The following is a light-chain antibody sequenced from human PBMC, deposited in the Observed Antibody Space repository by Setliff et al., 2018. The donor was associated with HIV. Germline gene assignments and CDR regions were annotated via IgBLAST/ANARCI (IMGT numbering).Light chain of an antibody. CDR1: SGDVGGYDY. J-gene: IGLJ1*01. CDR3: SSYTTASTYV. CDR2: EVH. V-gene: IGLV2-14*01. Sequence: QSALAQPASVSGSPGQSITISCTGTSGDVGGYDYVSWYQQHPGKAPKLMIYEVHYRPSGISNRFSGSKSGNMASLTISGLQADDEADYYCSSYTTASTYVFGTGTKGTVL.